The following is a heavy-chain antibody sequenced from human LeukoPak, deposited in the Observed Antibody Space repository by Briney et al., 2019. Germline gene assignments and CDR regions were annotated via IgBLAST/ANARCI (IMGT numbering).Heavy chain of an antibody. J-gene: IGHJ4*02. CDR1: GGSISSSSYY. CDR3: ARVKPGGLLPTFDY. Sequence: SETLSLTCTVSGGSISSSSYYWGWIRQPPGEGLEWIGNIYYSGSTYYNPSLKSRVTISVDTSKNQFSLKLSSVTAADTAVYYCARVKPGGLLPTFDYWGQGTLVTVSS. CDR2: IYYSGST. V-gene: IGHV4-39*07. D-gene: IGHD3-10*01.